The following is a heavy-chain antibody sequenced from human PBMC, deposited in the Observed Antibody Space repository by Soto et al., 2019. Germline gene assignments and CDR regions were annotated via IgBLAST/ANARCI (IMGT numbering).Heavy chain of an antibody. CDR1: GYTFTGYY. Sequence: ASVKVFCKASGYTFTGYYMHWVRQAPGQGLEWMGWINPNSGGTNYAQKFQGRVTMTRDTSISTAYMELSRLRSDDTAVYYCARYNWNYGSLLYWGQGTLVTVSS. CDR3: ARYNWNYGSLLY. CDR2: INPNSGGT. V-gene: IGHV1-2*02. J-gene: IGHJ4*02. D-gene: IGHD1-7*01.